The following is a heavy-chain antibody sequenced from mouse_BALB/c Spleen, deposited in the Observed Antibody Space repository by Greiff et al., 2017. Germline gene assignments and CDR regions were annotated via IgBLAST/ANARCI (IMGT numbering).Heavy chain of an antibody. CDR2: IRSKSNNYAT. Sequence: EVHLVESGGGLVQPKGSLKLSCAASGFTFNTYAMNWVRQAPGKGLEWVARIRSKSNNYATYYADSVKDRFTISRDDSQSMLYLQMNNLKTEDTAMYYCVRLYYYGSRYYYAMDYWGQGTSVTVSS. J-gene: IGHJ4*01. D-gene: IGHD1-1*01. V-gene: IGHV10-1*02. CDR1: GFTFNTYA. CDR3: VRLYYYGSRYYYAMDY.